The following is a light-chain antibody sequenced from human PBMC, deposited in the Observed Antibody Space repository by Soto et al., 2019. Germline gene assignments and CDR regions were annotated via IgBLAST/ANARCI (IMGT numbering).Light chain of an antibody. CDR1: QSVKNNY. CDR2: GAS. Sequence: EIVLTQSPGTLSLSPGEGATLSCRASQSVKNNYLAWYQQKPGQAPRLLIYGASTRATGIPDRFRGSGSGADFTLTITRLEPEDFAVYNCPQSGSSPYTFGPGTKVDLK. V-gene: IGKV3-20*01. J-gene: IGKJ3*01. CDR3: PQSGSSPYT.